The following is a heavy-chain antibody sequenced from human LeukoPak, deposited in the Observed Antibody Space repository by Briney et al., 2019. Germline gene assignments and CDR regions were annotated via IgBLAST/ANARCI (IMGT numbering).Heavy chain of an antibody. D-gene: IGHD2-2*01. J-gene: IGHJ4*02. CDR1: GYTFTGYY. CDR2: INPNSGGT. V-gene: IGHV1-2*02. CDR3: ARAIIVVPAAPGY. Sequence: EASVKVSCKASGYTFTGYYMNWVRQAPGQGLEWMGWINPNSGGTNYAQKFQGRVTMTRDTSISTAYMELSRLRSDDTAVYYCARAIIVVPAAPGYWGQGTLVTVSS.